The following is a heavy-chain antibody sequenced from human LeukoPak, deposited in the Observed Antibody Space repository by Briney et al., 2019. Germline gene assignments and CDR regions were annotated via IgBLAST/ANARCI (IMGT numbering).Heavy chain of an antibody. CDR1: GGSFSGYY. CDR2: INHSGST. J-gene: IGHJ5*02. CDR3: ARGRRIVVVITTNNWFDP. V-gene: IGHV4-34*01. Sequence: SETLSLTCAVYGGSFSGYYWSGIRQPPGKGLEWIGEINHSGSTNYNPSLKSRVTISVDTSKNQFSLKLSSVTAADTAVYYCARGRRIVVVITTNNWFDPWGQGTLVTVSS. D-gene: IGHD3-22*01.